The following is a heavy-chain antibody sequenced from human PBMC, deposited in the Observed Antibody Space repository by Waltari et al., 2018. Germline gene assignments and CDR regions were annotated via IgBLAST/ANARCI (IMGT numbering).Heavy chain of an antibody. CDR1: GYSISSGYY. V-gene: IGHV4-38-2*01. J-gene: IGHJ4*02. CDR2: IYHSGST. CDR3: ARLGCGGDCYLDY. Sequence: QVQLQESGPGLVKPSETLSLTCAVSGYSISSGYYWGWIRQPPGKGLEWIGSIYHSGSTYSNPSLKSRVTISVDTSKNQFSLKLSSVTAADTAVYYCARLGCGGDCYLDYWGQGTLVTVSS. D-gene: IGHD2-21*01.